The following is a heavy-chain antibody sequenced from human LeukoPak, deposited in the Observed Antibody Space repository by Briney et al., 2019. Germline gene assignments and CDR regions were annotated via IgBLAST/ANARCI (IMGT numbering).Heavy chain of an antibody. CDR3: ASARRRGSYYYYYYYMDV. V-gene: IGHV4-61*02. CDR2: IYTSGST. D-gene: IGHD5-12*01. Sequence: SETLSLTCTVSGDSISSGSYYWNWIRQPAGKGLEWIGRIYTSGSTNYNPSLKSRVTTSVDTSKNQFSLKLSSVTAADTAVYYCASARRRGSYYYYYYYMDVWGKGTTVTISS. J-gene: IGHJ6*03. CDR1: GDSISSGSYY.